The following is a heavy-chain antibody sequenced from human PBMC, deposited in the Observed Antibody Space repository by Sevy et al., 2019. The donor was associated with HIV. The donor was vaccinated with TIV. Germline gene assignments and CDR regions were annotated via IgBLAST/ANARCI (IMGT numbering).Heavy chain of an antibody. Sequence: GGSLRLSCAASGFTFSSYAMSWVRQAPGKGLEWVSAISGSGGSTYYADSVKGRFTISRDNSKNTLYLQLNSLRAEDTAVYYCAKDFVVPAAKNHDYWGQGTLVTVSS. CDR3: AKDFVVPAAKNHDY. CDR1: GFTFSSYA. CDR2: ISGSGGST. V-gene: IGHV3-23*01. J-gene: IGHJ4*02. D-gene: IGHD2-2*01.